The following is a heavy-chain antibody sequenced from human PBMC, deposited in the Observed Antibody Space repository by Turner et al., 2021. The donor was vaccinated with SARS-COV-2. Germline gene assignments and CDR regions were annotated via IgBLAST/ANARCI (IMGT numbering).Heavy chain of an antibody. CDR3: ARNSPKWYYYDSSGYYDY. CDR1: GGSISRRSYF. D-gene: IGHD3-22*01. Sequence: QLQLQESGPGLVNPSETLSLTCAVSGGSISRRSYFWGWIRQPPGKGLAWSGSVDYSGSTYHNTSLKSRVTISVDTSKNQFSLKLRSVTAADTAVYYCARNSPKWYYYDSSGYYDYWGQGTLVTVSS. CDR2: VDYSGST. J-gene: IGHJ4*02. V-gene: IGHV4-39*01.